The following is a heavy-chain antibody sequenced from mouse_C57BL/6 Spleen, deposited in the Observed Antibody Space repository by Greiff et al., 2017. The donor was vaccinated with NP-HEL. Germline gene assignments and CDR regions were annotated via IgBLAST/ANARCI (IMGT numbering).Heavy chain of an antibody. CDR1: GYAFSSSW. D-gene: IGHD2-5*01. J-gene: IGHJ4*01. CDR2: IYPGDGDT. Sequence: QVQLKESGPELVKPGASVKISCKASGYAFSSSWMNWVKQRPGKGLEWIGRIYPGDGDTNYNGKFKGKATLTADKSSSTAYMQLSSLTSEDSAVYVCARGYYSNIYRAMDYWGQGTSVTVAS. V-gene: IGHV1-82*01. CDR3: ARGYYSNIYRAMDY.